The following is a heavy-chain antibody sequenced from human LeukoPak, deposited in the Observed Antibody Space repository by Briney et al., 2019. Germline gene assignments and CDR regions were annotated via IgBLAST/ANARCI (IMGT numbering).Heavy chain of an antibody. J-gene: IGHJ5*01. CDR3: ARGTLEHCSGASCYPLDS. CDR1: GFTFSDYY. CDR2: ISSSSSNT. Sequence: GGSLRLSCAASGFTFSDYYMSWIRQAPGKGLEWVSYISSSSSNTNYADSVKGRFTISRDNAKSSLYLQMNSLRAEDTAVYYCARGTLEHCSGASCYPLDSWGQGTLVTASS. D-gene: IGHD2-15*01. V-gene: IGHV3-11*05.